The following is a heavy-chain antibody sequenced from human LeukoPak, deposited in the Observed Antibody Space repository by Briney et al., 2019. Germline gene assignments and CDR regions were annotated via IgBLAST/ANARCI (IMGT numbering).Heavy chain of an antibody. J-gene: IGHJ4*02. Sequence: SQTLSLTCTVSGGSISSGDYYWSWIRQPPGKGLEWIGYIFYTGSIYYNPSLKSRVTISVDTSKNQFSLRLSSVTAADTAVYYCASLAYYSFDYWGQGTLVTVSS. CDR3: ASLAYYSFDY. CDR1: GGSISSGDYY. CDR2: IFYTGSI. D-gene: IGHD2-21*01. V-gene: IGHV4-30-4*01.